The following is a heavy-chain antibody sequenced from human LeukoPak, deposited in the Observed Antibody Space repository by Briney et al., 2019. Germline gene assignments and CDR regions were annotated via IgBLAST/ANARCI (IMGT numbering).Heavy chain of an antibody. J-gene: IGHJ5*02. D-gene: IGHD2-2*01. CDR3: ARGLADCSSTSCYWNWFDP. CDR2: ISYDGSNK. CDR1: GFTFSSYA. V-gene: IGHV3-30*04. Sequence: PGRSLRLSCAASGFTFSSYAMHWARQAPGKGLEWVAVISYDGSNKYYADSVKGRFTISRDNSKNTLYLQMNSLRAEDTAVYYCARGLADCSSTSCYWNWFDPWGQGTLVTVSS.